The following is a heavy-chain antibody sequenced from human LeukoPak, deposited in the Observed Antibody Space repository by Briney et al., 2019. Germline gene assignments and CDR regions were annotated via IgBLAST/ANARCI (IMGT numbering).Heavy chain of an antibody. CDR2: IYHSGST. CDR1: GYSISSGYY. CDR3: ARRWFGELFDY. V-gene: IGHV4-38-2*01. D-gene: IGHD3-10*01. J-gene: IGHJ4*02. Sequence: PSENLSLTCAVSGYSISSGYYWGWIRQPPRKGLEWIGSIYHSGSTYYNPSLTSRVIISVDTSKNHFSLKLSSVTAADTAVYYCARRWFGELFDYWGQGTLVTVSS.